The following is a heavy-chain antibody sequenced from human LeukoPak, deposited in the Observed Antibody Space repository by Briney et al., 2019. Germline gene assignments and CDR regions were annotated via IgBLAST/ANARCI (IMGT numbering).Heavy chain of an antibody. J-gene: IGHJ6*02. CDR2: ISTSGTT. V-gene: IGHV4-61*02. D-gene: IGHD3-3*02. CDR1: GDSITSDNYY. Sequence: PSETLSLTCTVSGDSITSDNYYWIWIRQPAGKGLEWIGRISTSGTTNYNPSLRSRVTMSVDTSKNQFSLKLSSVTAADTAVYYCARIIRDYGMDVWGQGTTATVFS. CDR3: ARIIRDYGMDV.